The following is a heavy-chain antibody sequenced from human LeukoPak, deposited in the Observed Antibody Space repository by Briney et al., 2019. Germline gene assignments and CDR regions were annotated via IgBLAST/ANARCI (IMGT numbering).Heavy chain of an antibody. Sequence: GGSLRLSCAASGFTFSSYSMNWVRQAPGKGLEWVSFISSSRSYIYYADSVKGRFTISRANSENTLYLQMNNLRAEDTAVYYCAKATGYLLWGQGTLVTVSS. CDR2: ISSSRSYI. J-gene: IGHJ4*02. CDR3: AKATGYLL. V-gene: IGHV3-21*04. D-gene: IGHD1-14*01. CDR1: GFTFSSYS.